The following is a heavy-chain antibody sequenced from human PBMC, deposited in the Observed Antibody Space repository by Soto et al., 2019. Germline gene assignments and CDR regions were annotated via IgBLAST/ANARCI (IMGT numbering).Heavy chain of an antibody. CDR2: SRNKANSYST. J-gene: IGHJ4*02. V-gene: IGHV3-72*01. Sequence: EVQLVESGGGLVQPGGSLRLSCAASGFTFSDHYMDWVRQAPGKGLEWVGRSRNKANSYSTEYAASVKGRFTISRDNSKNSQYLQMNSLKTEDTAVYYCATRSYGDLDYWRLGSLVTVSS. D-gene: IGHD4-17*01. CDR1: GFTFSDHY. CDR3: ATRSYGDLDY.